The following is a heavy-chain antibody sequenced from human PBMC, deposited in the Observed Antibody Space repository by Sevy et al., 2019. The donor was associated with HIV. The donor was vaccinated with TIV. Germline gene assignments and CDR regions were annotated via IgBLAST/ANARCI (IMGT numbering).Heavy chain of an antibody. V-gene: IGHV1-2*02. Sequence: ASVKVSWKSSGYTFTGYYMHWVRQAPGQGLEWMGWINANNGGTNYAQRFQGRVTMTRDTSITTAYMELSRLTSDDTAVYYCTRQDSSASDIWGQGTVVTVSS. CDR1: GYTFTGYY. D-gene: IGHD2-15*01. J-gene: IGHJ3*02. CDR2: INANNGGT. CDR3: TRQDSSASDI.